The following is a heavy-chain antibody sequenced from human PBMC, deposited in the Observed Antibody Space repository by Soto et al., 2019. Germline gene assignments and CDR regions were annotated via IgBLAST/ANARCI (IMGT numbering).Heavy chain of an antibody. D-gene: IGHD2-21*01. CDR3: ASLRGGLAYVSRFDP. Sequence: PGGSLRLSCVASEFTFSSYWMTWVRQSPGKGLEWVANIKQDGTEKYYVDSVKGRFTISRDNAKSSLYLQMNSLRAEDTAVYYCASLRGGLAYVSRFDPWGQGTLVTVSS. J-gene: IGHJ5*02. V-gene: IGHV3-7*01. CDR1: EFTFSSYW. CDR2: IKQDGTEK.